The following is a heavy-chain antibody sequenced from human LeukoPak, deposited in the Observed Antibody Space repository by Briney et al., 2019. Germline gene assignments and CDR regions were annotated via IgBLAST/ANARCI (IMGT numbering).Heavy chain of an antibody. CDR2: INHSGST. V-gene: IGHV4-34*01. J-gene: IGHJ5*02. D-gene: IGHD3-3*01. CDR1: GGSFSGYY. Sequence: PSETLSLTCAVYGGSFSGYYWSWLRQPPGKGLEWIGEINHSGSTNYNPSLQSRVTISVDTSKNQFSLKLSYVTAADTAVYYCARGGDYDFWSGYFNSREHRKYSSRRPEVYWFDPWGQGTLVTVSS. CDR3: ARGGDYDFWSGYFNSREHRKYSSRRPEVYWFDP.